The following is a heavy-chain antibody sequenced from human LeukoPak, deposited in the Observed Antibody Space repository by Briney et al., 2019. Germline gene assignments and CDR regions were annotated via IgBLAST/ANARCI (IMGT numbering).Heavy chain of an antibody. J-gene: IGHJ6*04. Sequence: GSLRLSCTASGFTFSDYAMSWVRQAPGQGLEWVGFINSKAYGGTKEYAASVKGRFTISRDDSKSIAYLQRNSLKTEDTVLYYCTRDVASGYSYASPNCYGMDVWGKGPTVTVSS. CDR1: GFTFSDYA. D-gene: IGHD5-18*01. V-gene: IGHV3-49*04. CDR2: INSKAYGGTK. CDR3: TRDVASGYSYASPNCYGMDV.